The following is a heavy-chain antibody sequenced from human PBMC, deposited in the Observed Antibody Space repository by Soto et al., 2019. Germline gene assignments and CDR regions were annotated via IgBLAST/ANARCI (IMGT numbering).Heavy chain of an antibody. CDR2: ISYSGST. Sequence: SETLSLTCTVSGGSIISDYWSWIRQPPGKGLEWIGYISYSGSTNYNPSLKSLVTISVDTSKNQFSLNLSSVTAADTAVYYCARVLSGSSLFDYWGQGTLVTVSS. J-gene: IGHJ4*02. CDR3: ARVLSGSSLFDY. CDR1: GGSIISDY. D-gene: IGHD1-26*01. V-gene: IGHV4-59*01.